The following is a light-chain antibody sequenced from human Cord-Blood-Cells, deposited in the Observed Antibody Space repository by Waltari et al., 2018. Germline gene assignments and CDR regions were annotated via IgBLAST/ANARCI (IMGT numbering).Light chain of an antibody. CDR1: QSVSSY. CDR3: QQRSNWPLT. CDR2: DAS. V-gene: IGKV3-11*01. Sequence: EIVLTQSPANLSLSPGERATLSCRASQSVSSYLAWYQQKPGQAPRLRICDASNRATGIPARFSGSGSGTDFTLTISSLEPEDFAVYYCQQRSNWPLTFGGGTKVEIK. J-gene: IGKJ4*01.